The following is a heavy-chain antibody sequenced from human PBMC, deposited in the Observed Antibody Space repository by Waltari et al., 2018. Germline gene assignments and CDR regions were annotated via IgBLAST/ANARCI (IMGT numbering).Heavy chain of an antibody. D-gene: IGHD4-17*01. CDR2: IKQDGSEK. V-gene: IGHV3-7*01. CDR1: GFTFSSYW. Sequence: EVQLVESGGGLVQPGGSLILTCEASGFTFSSYWMSWVSQAPGKGLEWVANIKQDGSEKYYVDSVKGRFTISRDNAKNSLYLQMNSLRAEDTAVYYCARGPVTTFYGMDVWGQGTTVTVSS. CDR3: ARGPVTTFYGMDV. J-gene: IGHJ6*02.